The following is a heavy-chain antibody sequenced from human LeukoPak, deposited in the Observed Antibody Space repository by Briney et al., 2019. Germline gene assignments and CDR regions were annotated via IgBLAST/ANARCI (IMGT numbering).Heavy chain of an antibody. CDR3: AREESRSSYFDC. CDR1: GDSISSGDSY. Sequence: PSETLSLTCTVSGDSISSGDSYWSWIRQHPGKGLEWIGYIYNTGSTYYNPSLNSRVAISVDTSKNQFSLKLRSVTVADTAVYYCAREESRSSYFDCWGQGTLVTVSS. V-gene: IGHV4-31*03. J-gene: IGHJ4*02. D-gene: IGHD6-6*01. CDR2: IYNTGST.